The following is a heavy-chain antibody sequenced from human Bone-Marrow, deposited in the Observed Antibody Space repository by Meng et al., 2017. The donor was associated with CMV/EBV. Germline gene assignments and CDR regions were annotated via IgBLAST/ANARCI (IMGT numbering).Heavy chain of an antibody. D-gene: IGHD4-17*01. CDR3: ARDSTVTEFDP. CDR1: GGTFGSNA. CDR2: ISAYNGNT. Sequence: ASVKVSCKASGGTFGSNALSWVRQAPGQGLEWMGWISAYNGNTNYAQKLQGRVTMTTDTSTSTAYMELRSLRSDDTAVYYCARDSTVTEFDPWGQGTLVTVSS. J-gene: IGHJ5*02. V-gene: IGHV1-18*01.